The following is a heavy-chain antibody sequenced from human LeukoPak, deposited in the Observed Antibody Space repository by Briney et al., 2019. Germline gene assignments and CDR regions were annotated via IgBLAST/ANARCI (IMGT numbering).Heavy chain of an antibody. D-gene: IGHD6-19*01. V-gene: IGHV3-23*01. Sequence: GGSLRISCAASGFPFRNYGMNWVRQAPGKGLEWVSTISHSGSRTYYADSVKGRFTISRDNSENTVFLQMNSLRAGDTAIYYCANDFGAPGVGSSDWRPLDYWGQRPLVTVSS. CDR3: ANDFGAPGVGSSDWRPLDY. CDR2: ISHSGSRT. J-gene: IGHJ4*02. CDR1: GFPFRNYG.